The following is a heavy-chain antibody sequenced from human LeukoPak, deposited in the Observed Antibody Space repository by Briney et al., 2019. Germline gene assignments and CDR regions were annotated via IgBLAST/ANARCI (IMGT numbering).Heavy chain of an antibody. Sequence: GGSLRLSCPASGFTFSSYSMNGVRQAPGKGLEGVSSISSSSSYIYYADSVKGRFTISRDNAKNSLYLQMNSLRAEDTAVYYCARGQWELLSYYYYMDVWGKGTTVTVSS. D-gene: IGHD1-26*01. CDR3: ARGQWELLSYYYYMDV. V-gene: IGHV3-21*01. J-gene: IGHJ6*03. CDR1: GFTFSSYS. CDR2: ISSSSSYI.